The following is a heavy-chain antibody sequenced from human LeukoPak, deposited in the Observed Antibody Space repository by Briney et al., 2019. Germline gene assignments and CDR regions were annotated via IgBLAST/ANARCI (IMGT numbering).Heavy chain of an antibody. D-gene: IGHD5-24*01. J-gene: IGHJ4*02. CDR1: GGSISSGDYY. CDR3: ARVGMATMTFDY. V-gene: IGHV4-30-4*01. Sequence: PSQTLSLTCTVSGGSISSGDYYWSWIRQPPGKGLEGIGYIYYRGSNYYNPSLKSPVTISVDSSKNQFSLRLSSVTAADTAVYYCARVGMATMTFDYWGQGTLVTVSS. CDR2: IYYRGSN.